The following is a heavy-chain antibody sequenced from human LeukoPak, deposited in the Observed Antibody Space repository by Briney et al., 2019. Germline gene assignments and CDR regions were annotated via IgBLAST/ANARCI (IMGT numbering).Heavy chain of an antibody. J-gene: IGHJ6*03. CDR2: LSGSGRTT. V-gene: IGHV3-48*01. CDR3: ARSAVSGTYRSNYYYFYIDV. CDR1: RFTFSTYA. Sequence: PGGSLRLSCAASRFTFSTYAMSWVRQTPGRGLEWISSLSGSGRTTYYADSVKGRFTISRDNAKNSLFLQMNSVGPEDTALYFCARSAVSGTYRSNYYYFYIDVWGKGTAVTVSS. D-gene: IGHD1-26*01.